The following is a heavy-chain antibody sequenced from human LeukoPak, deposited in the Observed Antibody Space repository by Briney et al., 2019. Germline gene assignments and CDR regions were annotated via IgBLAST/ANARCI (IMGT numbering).Heavy chain of an antibody. V-gene: IGHV3-30*01. CDR1: GFTFSSYA. CDR2: ISYDGSNK. D-gene: IGHD3-22*01. CDR3: ARDYYDSSGYYLGFFDY. J-gene: IGHJ4*02. Sequence: GGSLRLPCAASGFTFSSYAMHWVRQAPGKGLEWVAVISYDGSNKYYADSVKGRFTISRDNSKNTLYLQMNSLRAEDTAVYYCARDYYDSSGYYLGFFDYWGQGTLVTVSS.